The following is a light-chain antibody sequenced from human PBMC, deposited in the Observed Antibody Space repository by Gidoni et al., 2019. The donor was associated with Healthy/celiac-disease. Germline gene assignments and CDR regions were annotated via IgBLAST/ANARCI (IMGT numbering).Light chain of an antibody. CDR2: AAS. Sequence: DIQMTQSPSSLSASVGDRVTITCRASQSISSYLHWYQQKPGKAPKLLSYAASSLQSVVPSRFSGSGSGTDFTLTISSLQPEDFATYYCQQSYSTPRITFGQGTRLEIK. CDR3: QQSYSTPRIT. V-gene: IGKV1-39*01. CDR1: QSISSY. J-gene: IGKJ5*01.